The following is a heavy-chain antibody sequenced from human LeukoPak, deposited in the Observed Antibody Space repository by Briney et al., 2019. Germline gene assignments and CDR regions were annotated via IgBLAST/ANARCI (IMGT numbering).Heavy chain of an antibody. CDR1: GGSFSGYY. J-gene: IGHJ4*02. Sequence: WETVSLTCAVYGGSFSGYYWSWIRQPPGKGREWIGEINHSGSTNYNPSLKSRVTISVDTSKNQFSLKLSSVTAADTAVYYRARARDGIVGATDFDYWGQGTLVTVSS. D-gene: IGHD1-26*01. CDR2: INHSGST. V-gene: IGHV4-34*01. CDR3: ARARDGIVGATDFDY.